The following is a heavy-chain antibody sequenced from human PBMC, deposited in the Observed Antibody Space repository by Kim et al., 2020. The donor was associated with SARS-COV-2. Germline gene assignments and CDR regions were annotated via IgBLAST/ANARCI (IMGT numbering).Heavy chain of an antibody. J-gene: IGHJ3*02. CDR1: GGSCSNCA. Sequence: SVKVSCRASGGSCSNCAISWVRQAPGQGLEWMGGIIPIYGTTNYAQNFRDRVTITADESTSTAYMELSRLRSEDTAVYYCARRRFDWLYDAFDIWGQGTMITVSS. CDR3: ARRRFDWLYDAFDI. D-gene: IGHD3-9*01. V-gene: IGHV1-69*13. CDR2: IIPIYGTT.